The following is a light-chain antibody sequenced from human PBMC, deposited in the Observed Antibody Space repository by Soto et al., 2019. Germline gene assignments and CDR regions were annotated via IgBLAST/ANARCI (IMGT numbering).Light chain of an antibody. J-gene: IGLJ2*01. CDR1: NIETKS. CDR3: QVWDSTSEHVV. CDR2: DDR. Sequence: SYELNQPPSVSVAPGQTARIAFGGDNIETKSVHWSQQKPGQAPVLVVYDDRDRPSGIPERFSGSNSGNAATLTIRRVEAGDEADYYCQVWDSTSEHVVFGGGTKVTVL. V-gene: IGLV3-21*02.